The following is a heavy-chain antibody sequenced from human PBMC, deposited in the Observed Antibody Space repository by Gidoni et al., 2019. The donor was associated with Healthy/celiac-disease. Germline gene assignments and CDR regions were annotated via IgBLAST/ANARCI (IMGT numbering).Heavy chain of an antibody. Sequence: EVQLLESGGGLVQPGGSLRLSCAASGFTFSSYAMSWGRQDPGKGLEWVSAISGSGGSTYYADSVKGRFTISRDNSKNTLYLQMNSLRAEDTAVYYCAKDDGGWEGIDYWGQGTLVTVSS. V-gene: IGHV3-23*01. CDR2: ISGSGGST. CDR1: GFTFSSYA. D-gene: IGHD1-26*01. CDR3: AKDDGGWEGIDY. J-gene: IGHJ4*02.